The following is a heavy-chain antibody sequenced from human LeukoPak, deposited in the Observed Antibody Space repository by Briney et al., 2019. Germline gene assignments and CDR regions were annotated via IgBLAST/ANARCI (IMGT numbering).Heavy chain of an antibody. Sequence: SETPSLTCTVSGGSISSGGYYWSWIRQHPGKGLEWIGYIYYSGSTYYNPSLKSRVTISVDTSKNQFSLKLSSVTAADTAVYYCARGIGGNWFDPWGQGTLVTVSS. CDR2: IYYSGST. D-gene: IGHD4-23*01. CDR1: GGSISSGGYY. V-gene: IGHV4-31*03. CDR3: ARGIGGNWFDP. J-gene: IGHJ5*02.